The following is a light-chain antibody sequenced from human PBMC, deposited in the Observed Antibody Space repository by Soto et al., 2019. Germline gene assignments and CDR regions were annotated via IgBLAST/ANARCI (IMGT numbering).Light chain of an antibody. CDR3: GTCDSSLSAWV. CDR2: ENN. V-gene: IGLV1-51*02. Sequence: QSVLTQPPSVSAAPGQKVTISCSGSSSNIGNNYVSWYQQLPGTAPKLLIYENNKRPSGIPDRFSGSKSGTSATLGITGLQTGDEADYYCGTCDSSLSAWVFGGGTKVTVI. CDR1: SSNIGNNY. J-gene: IGLJ3*02.